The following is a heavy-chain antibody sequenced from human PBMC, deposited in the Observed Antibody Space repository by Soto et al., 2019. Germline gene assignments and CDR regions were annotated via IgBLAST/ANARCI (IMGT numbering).Heavy chain of an antibody. CDR2: ISASNGDT. D-gene: IGHD3-10*01. CDR1: GYTFTNHG. Sequence: QVELVQSGVEVKKPGASVKVSCKASGYTFTNHGLSWVRQAPGQGLEWMGWISASNGDTNYAQKFLGRVTETTDTSTSIGYMEVRSLKSEDTAVYYCARMVRGSKIDHYYYMDVWGKGTTVIVSS. J-gene: IGHJ6*03. CDR3: ARMVRGSKIDHYYYMDV. V-gene: IGHV1-18*04.